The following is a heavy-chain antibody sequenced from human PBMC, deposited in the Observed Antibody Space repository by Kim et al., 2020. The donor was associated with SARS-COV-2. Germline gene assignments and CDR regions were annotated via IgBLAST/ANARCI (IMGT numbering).Heavy chain of an antibody. V-gene: IGHV3-23*01. J-gene: IGHJ6*02. D-gene: IGHD6-19*01. CDR1: GFTFSSYA. Sequence: GGSLRLSCAASGFTFSSYAMSWVRQAPGKGLEWVSAISGSGGSTYYADSVKGRFTISRDNSKNTLYLQMNSLRAEDTAVYYCAKAVEYSSGWYVAFFGRNLGHMDVWGQGTTVTVSS. CDR2: ISGSGGST. CDR3: AKAVEYSSGWYVAFFGRNLGHMDV.